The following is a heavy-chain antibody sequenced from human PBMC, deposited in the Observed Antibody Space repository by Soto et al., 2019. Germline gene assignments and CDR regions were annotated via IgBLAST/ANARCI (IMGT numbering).Heavy chain of an antibody. CDR1: GFTFSSYA. D-gene: IGHD3-22*01. CDR3: AKGGYYYHSSGYRTRFGY. J-gene: IGHJ4*02. CDR2: ISGSGGST. V-gene: IGHV3-23*01. Sequence: DVQLLESGGGLVQPGGSLRLSCGASGFTFSSYAMSWVRQAPGKGLEWVSAISGSGGSTYYADSVKGRFTISRDNSKNTLYLQINSLRAEDTAVFYCAKGGYYYHSSGYRTRFGYWGQGTLVTVSS.